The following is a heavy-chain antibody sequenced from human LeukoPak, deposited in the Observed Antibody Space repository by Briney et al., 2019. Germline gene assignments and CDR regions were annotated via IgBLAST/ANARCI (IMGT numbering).Heavy chain of an antibody. CDR2: IYYSGST. V-gene: IGHV4-59*08. D-gene: IGHD6-19*01. CDR3: ARQYGSINWFDP. Sequence: PSETLSLTCSVAGGSMSSYYWSWIRQPPGKGLEWIGYIYYSGSTNYNPSLKSRVTISVDTSKNQFSLKLSSVTAADTAVYYCARQYGSINWFDPWGQGTLVTVSS. CDR1: GGSMSSYY. J-gene: IGHJ5*02.